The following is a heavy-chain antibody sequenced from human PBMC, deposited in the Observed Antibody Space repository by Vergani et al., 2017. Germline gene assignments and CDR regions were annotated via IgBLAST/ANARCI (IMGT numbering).Heavy chain of an antibody. V-gene: IGHV3-53*01. CDR3: ARAYCGGDCYSPSLFDY. Sequence: EVQLVESGGVVVQPGGSLRLSCAASGFTVSSNYMSWVRQAPGKGLEWVSVIYSGGSTYYADSVKGRFTISRDNSKNTLYLQMNSLRAEDTAVYYCARAYCGGDCYSPSLFDYWGQGTLVTVSS. CDR1: GFTVSSNY. J-gene: IGHJ4*02. CDR2: IYSGGST. D-gene: IGHD2-21*02.